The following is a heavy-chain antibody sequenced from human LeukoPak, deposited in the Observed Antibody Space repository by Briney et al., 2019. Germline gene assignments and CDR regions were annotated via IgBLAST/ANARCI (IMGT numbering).Heavy chain of an antibody. CDR1: GFTFSDYY. J-gene: IGHJ6*02. V-gene: IGHV3-11*03. D-gene: IGHD3-3*01. CDR3: AKLESPYNYYGMDI. Sequence: NPGGSLRLSCAASGFTFSDYYMTWIRQAPGKGLEWVSYISNSSSYTNYADSVQGRFTISRDKSKNTLYLQMNSLRVEDTAVYYCAKLESPYNYYGMDIWGQGTTVTVS. CDR2: ISNSSSYT.